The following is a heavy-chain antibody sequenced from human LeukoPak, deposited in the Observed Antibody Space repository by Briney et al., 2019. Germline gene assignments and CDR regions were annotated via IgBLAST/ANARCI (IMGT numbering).Heavy chain of an antibody. Sequence: GGSLRLSCAASGFPFTSYAMTWVRQAPGKGLEWVSAISGSGVTTYFADSVEGGFTISRDNFKNTLYLQMNSLRAEDTAVYYCAKNVREADWYYYYMVVWGKGTTVTVSS. V-gene: IGHV3-23*01. CDR3: AKNVREADWYYYYMVV. CDR1: GFPFTSYA. J-gene: IGHJ6*03. D-gene: IGHD3-9*01. CDR2: ISGSGVTT.